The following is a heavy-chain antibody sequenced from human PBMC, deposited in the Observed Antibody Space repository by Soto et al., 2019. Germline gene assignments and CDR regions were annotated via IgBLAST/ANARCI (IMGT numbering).Heavy chain of an antibody. Sequence: GGSLRLSCAASGFTFSSFEMNRVRQAPGKGLEWVSYISSDGTTIYYADSVKGRFTISRDNAKNSLFLQINSLRAGDTAVYFCARRGTLDSWGQGTLVTVSS. D-gene: IGHD1-1*01. J-gene: IGHJ4*02. V-gene: IGHV3-48*03. CDR1: GFTFSSFE. CDR3: ARRGTLDS. CDR2: ISSDGTTI.